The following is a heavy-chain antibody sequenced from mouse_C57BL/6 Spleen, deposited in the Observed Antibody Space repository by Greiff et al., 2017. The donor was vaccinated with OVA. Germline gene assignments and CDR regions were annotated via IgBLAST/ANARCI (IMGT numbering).Heavy chain of an antibody. CDR3: ASRYNYNGAWFDY. CDR2: IYPGSGST. J-gene: IGHJ3*01. CDR1: GYTFTSYW. D-gene: IGHD1-1*01. V-gene: IGHV1-55*01. Sequence: QVQLQQSGAELVKPGASVKMSCKASGYTFTSYWITWVKQRPGHGLEWIGDIYPGSGSTNYNEKFKSKATLTVDTSSSTAYMQLSSLTSEDSAIYYCASRYNYNGAWFDYWGKGTLVTVSA.